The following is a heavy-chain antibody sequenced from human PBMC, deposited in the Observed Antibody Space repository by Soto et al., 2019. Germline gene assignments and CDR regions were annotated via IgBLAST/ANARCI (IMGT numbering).Heavy chain of an antibody. Sequence: ASVKVSCKASGYTFTSYGISWVRQAPGQRLEWMGWINAGNGNTKYSQKFQGRFTISSDDAEHSLSLLMNSLTAEDTAVYYCVRDSQWAFDYWGQGTLVTVSS. CDR2: INAGNGNT. CDR3: VRDSQWAFDY. D-gene: IGHD1-26*01. V-gene: IGHV1-3*01. J-gene: IGHJ4*02. CDR1: GYTFTSYG.